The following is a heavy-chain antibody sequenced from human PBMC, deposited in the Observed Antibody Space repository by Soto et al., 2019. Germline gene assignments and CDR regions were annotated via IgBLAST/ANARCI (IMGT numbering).Heavy chain of an antibody. D-gene: IGHD1-26*01. CDR1: GYTFTNFG. CDR2: ISAYNGNT. Sequence: QVQLVQSGAEVKKPGASVKVSCKASGYTFTNFGISWVRQAPGQGLEWMGWISAYNGNTNYAQNFQGRVTMTTDTSTITDYMELRSLRYDDTAVYYCARGGTPIDNWGQGTLVTVSS. J-gene: IGHJ4*02. CDR3: ARGGTPIDN. V-gene: IGHV1-18*01.